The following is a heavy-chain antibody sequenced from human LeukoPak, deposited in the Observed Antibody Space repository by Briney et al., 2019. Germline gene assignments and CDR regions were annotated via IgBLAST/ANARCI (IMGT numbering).Heavy chain of an antibody. V-gene: IGHV3-23*01. CDR3: ASHTLIRGVTHFDY. J-gene: IGHJ4*02. CDR1: GFTFNSYA. Sequence: GGSLRLSCAASGFTFNSYAMTWVRQAPGKGLEWVSTISGGGGSTYYADPVKGRFTVSRDNSKNTLYLQMNSLRAEDTAVYYCASHTLIRGVTHFDYWGQGTLVTVSS. CDR2: ISGGGGST. D-gene: IGHD3-10*01.